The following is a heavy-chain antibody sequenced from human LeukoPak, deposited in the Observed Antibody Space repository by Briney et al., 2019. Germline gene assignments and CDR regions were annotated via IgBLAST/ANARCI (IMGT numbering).Heavy chain of an antibody. CDR3: AREDGYCSGGDCYSYFDS. Sequence: GGSLRLSCAASGFTFSHYWMSWVRQAPGKGLEWVAYIKKTGSETYYVDSVKGRFTITRDNTRNSLFLQMYNLRVEDTAVYFCAREDGYCSGGDCYSYFDSWGQGTLVTVSS. J-gene: IGHJ4*02. D-gene: IGHD2-15*01. CDR1: GFTFSHYW. CDR2: IKKTGSET. V-gene: IGHV3-7*01.